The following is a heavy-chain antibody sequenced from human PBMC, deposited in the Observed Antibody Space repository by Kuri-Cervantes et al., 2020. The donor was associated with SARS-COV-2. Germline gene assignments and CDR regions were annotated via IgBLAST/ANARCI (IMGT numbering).Heavy chain of an antibody. D-gene: IGHD2-2*01. Sequence: SETLSLTCAVSGGSFNGHYWTWIRQPPGKGLEWIGQINHGGDASYNPSLKSRVTISVDMSKIRFSLELSSVTAADTAVYYCARESKDIVVAYFDYWGQGTLVTVSS. V-gene: IGHV4-34*01. CDR1: GGSFNGHY. CDR2: INHGGDA. CDR3: ARESKDIVVAYFDY. J-gene: IGHJ4*02.